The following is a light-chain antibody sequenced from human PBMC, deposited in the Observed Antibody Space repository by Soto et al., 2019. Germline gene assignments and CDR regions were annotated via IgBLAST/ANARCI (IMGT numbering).Light chain of an antibody. CDR3: CLYARRSTLV. CDR1: SSDVGSFNL. Sequence: QSVLTQPASVSGSPGQSITISCTGTSSDVGSFNLVSWYQQHPGKAPKLMIYEGNKRPSGVSNRFSGSQSGNTASLTISGLRAEDEADYFCCLYARRSTLVFGGGTKLTVL. CDR2: EGN. J-gene: IGLJ2*01. V-gene: IGLV2-23*01.